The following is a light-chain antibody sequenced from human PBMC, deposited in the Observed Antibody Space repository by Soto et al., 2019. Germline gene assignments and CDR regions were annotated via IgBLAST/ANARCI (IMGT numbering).Light chain of an antibody. CDR3: IQTTQPTHWPTMYT. CDR2: RVS. Sequence: DVVMTQSPLSLPVTLGQPASISCRSSQSLVSSDGNTYLNWFQQRPGQSPRRLIYRVSNRESGVPDRFSGSGSGPDFTLKISRVEAEDVGVYYCIQTTQPTHWPTMYTFGQGTKLEIK. V-gene: IGKV2-30*01. J-gene: IGKJ2*01. CDR1: QSLVSSDGNTY.